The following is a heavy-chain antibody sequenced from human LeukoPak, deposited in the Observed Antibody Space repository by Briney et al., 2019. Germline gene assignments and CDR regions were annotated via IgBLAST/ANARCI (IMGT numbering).Heavy chain of an antibody. Sequence: GGCLRLSCAASGFTFSSYAMSWVRQAPGKGLEWVSTISGSGGSTYYADSVKGRFSISRDNSKNTLYLHMNSLRAEDTAVYYCAKVPYSSGWYYFDYWGQGTLVTVSS. CDR3: AKVPYSSGWYYFDY. CDR2: ISGSGGST. CDR1: GFTFSSYA. D-gene: IGHD6-19*01. V-gene: IGHV3-23*01. J-gene: IGHJ4*02.